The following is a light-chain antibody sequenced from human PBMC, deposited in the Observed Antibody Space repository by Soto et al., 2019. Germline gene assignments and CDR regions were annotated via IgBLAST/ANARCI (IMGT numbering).Light chain of an antibody. CDR3: QQYGRSLGFA. CDR2: GAS. Sequence: EIVLTQSPGTLSLSPGERATLSCRASQSVSDSHLAWYHLKPGQPPRLLIYGASNRATGIPDRFSGRGSGTDFTLTISRLEPEDFAVYYCQQYGRSLGFAFGGGTKVDIK. J-gene: IGKJ4*01. CDR1: QSVSDSH. V-gene: IGKV3-20*01.